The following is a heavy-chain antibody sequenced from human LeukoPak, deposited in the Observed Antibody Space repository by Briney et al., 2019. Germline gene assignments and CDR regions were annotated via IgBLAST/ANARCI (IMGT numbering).Heavy chain of an antibody. CDR1: GFTFSSYG. V-gene: IGHV3-9*01. CDR2: ISWNSGSI. Sequence: GGTLRLSCAASGFTFSSYGMSWVRQAPGKGLEWVSAISWNSGSIGYADSVKGRFTISRDNAKNSLYLQMNSLRAEDTALYYCAKERSRDGYNAFDYWGQGTLVTVSS. J-gene: IGHJ4*02. CDR3: AKERSRDGYNAFDY. D-gene: IGHD5-24*01.